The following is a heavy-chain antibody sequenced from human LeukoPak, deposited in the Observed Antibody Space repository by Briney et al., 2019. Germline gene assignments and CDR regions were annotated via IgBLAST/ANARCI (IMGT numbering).Heavy chain of an antibody. J-gene: IGHJ2*01. CDR3: ARLGSGYYYGWYFDL. V-gene: IGHV4-59*01. Sequence: SETLSLTCTVSGGSISTYYWTWIRQPPGKGLEWIGYIYSSGSTMYNPSLMSRVTISMDSSRNQFSLKLSSVTAADTAVYYCARLGSGYYYGWYFDLWGRGTLATVSS. D-gene: IGHD3-22*01. CDR1: GGSISTYY. CDR2: IYSSGST.